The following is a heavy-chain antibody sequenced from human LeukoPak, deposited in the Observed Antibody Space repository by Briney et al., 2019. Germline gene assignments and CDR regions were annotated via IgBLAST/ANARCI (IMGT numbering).Heavy chain of an antibody. V-gene: IGHV3-48*01. D-gene: IGHD3-22*01. Sequence: AGGSLRLSCAASGFTFSSYSMNWVRQAPGKGLEWVSCISSGSSTIYYADSVKGRFTISRDNAKNSLYLQMNSLRAEDTAVYYCARDRWYYDSSGYNDYWGQGTLVTVSS. CDR2: ISSGSSTI. CDR3: ARDRWYYDSSGYNDY. CDR1: GFTFSSYS. J-gene: IGHJ4*02.